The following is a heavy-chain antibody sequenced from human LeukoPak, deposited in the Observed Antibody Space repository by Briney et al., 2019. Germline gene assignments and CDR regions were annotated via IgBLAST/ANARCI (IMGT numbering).Heavy chain of an antibody. CDR3: ASDSSSWYRSYYFDY. V-gene: IGHV1-2*02. CDR2: INPNSGGT. D-gene: IGHD6-13*01. J-gene: IGHJ4*02. Sequence: ASVKVSCKASGYTFTGYYMHWVRQAPGQGLEWMGWINPNSGGTNYAQKFQGRVTMTTDTSTSTAYMELRSLRSDDTAVYYCASDSSSWYRSYYFDYWGQGTLVTVSS. CDR1: GYTFTGYY.